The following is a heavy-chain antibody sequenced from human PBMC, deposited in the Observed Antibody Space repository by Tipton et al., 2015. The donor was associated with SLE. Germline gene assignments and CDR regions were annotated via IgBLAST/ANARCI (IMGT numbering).Heavy chain of an antibody. CDR2: VYYSGST. V-gene: IGHV4-31*03. D-gene: IGHD6-6*01. CDR1: GVSITSGGYY. J-gene: IGHJ6*03. CDR3: ARGSSSSSYYYYYMDV. Sequence: TLSLTCTVSGVSITSGGYYWTWIRQHPGKALEWIGYVYYSGSTYYNPSLKSRVIMSVDTSKNQFSLNLSSVTAADTAVYYCARGSSSSSYYYYYMDVWGKGTTVTVSS.